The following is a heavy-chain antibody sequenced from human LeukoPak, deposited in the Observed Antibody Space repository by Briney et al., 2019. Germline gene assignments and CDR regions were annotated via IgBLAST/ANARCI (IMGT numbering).Heavy chain of an antibody. CDR1: GYSFTTYW. J-gene: IGHJ4*02. D-gene: IGHD3-10*01. V-gene: IGHV5-51*01. CDR3: ARVGTQYVSGRSHFDY. CDR2: IYPGDSDT. Sequence: GESLKISCKGSGYSFTTYWIGWVRQMPGKGLEWMGIIYPGDSDTRYSPSFQGQVTISADKSISTAYLQWSSLKASDTAMYYCARVGTQYVSGRSHFDYWGQGTLVTVSS.